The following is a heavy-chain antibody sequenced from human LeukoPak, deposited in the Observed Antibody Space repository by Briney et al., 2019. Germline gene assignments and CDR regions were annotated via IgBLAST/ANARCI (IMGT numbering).Heavy chain of an antibody. D-gene: IGHD6-6*01. J-gene: IGHJ4*02. CDR3: ARSYSSSRGTFDY. CDR1: GFPFSSYW. CDR2: ITLGGSDS. Sequence: GGSLRLSCAASGFPFSSYWMAWVRQAPGKGLEWVATITLGGSDSYYVDSVKGRFTVSRDNAKNSLYPQMNSLRAEDTAVYYCARSYSSSRGTFDYWGQGTLVTLS. V-gene: IGHV3-7*04.